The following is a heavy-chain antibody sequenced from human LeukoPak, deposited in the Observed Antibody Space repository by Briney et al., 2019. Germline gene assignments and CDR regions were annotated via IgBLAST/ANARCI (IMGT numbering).Heavy chain of an antibody. CDR2: INHSGST. V-gene: IGHV4-34*01. CDR1: GGSFSGYY. J-gene: IGHJ4*02. CDR3: ARGAKWLALYY. Sequence: PSETLSLTCAVYGGSFSGYYWSWIRQPPRKGLEWIGEINHSGSTNSNPSLKSRVTISVDTSKNQFSLKLSSVTAADTAVYYCARGAKWLALYYWGQGTLVTVSS. D-gene: IGHD6-19*01.